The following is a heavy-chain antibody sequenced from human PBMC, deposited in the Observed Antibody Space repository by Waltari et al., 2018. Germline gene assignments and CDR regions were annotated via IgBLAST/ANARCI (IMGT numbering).Heavy chain of an antibody. V-gene: IGHV1-3*01. CDR3: ASWTDYDSSGYYYRAEYFQH. CDR1: GYTFTSYA. CDR2: INAGNGNT. J-gene: IGHJ1*01. Sequence: QVQLVQSGAEVKKPGASVKVSCKASGYTFTSYAMHWVRQAPGQRLEWMGWINAGNGNTKYSQKFQGRVTITRDTSASTAYMELSSLRSEDTAVYYCASWTDYDSSGYYYRAEYFQHWGQGTLVTVSS. D-gene: IGHD3-22*01.